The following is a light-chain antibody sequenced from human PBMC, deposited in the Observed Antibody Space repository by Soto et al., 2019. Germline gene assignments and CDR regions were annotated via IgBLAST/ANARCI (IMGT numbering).Light chain of an antibody. CDR1: SSNIGSNT. V-gene: IGLV1-44*01. J-gene: IGLJ3*02. CDR3: VAWDDSLNGWV. Sequence: QLVLTQPPSASGTPGQRVTISCSGSSSNIGSNTVKWYQQLPGTAPKLLIYINNQRPSGVPDRFSGSKSGTSASLAISGLQSEDEADYYCVAWDDSLNGWVFGGGTKVTVL. CDR2: INN.